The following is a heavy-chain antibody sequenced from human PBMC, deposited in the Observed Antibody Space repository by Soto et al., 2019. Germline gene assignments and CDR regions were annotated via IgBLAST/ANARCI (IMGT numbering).Heavy chain of an antibody. D-gene: IGHD3-22*01. J-gene: IGHJ3*02. V-gene: IGHV5-10-1*01. CDR2: IDPSDSYT. Sequence: GESLKISCKGSGYSFTSYWISWVRQMPGKDLEWMGRIDPSDSYTNYSPSFQGHVTISADKSISTAYLQWSSLKASDTAIYYCARRPYDSSGYYSLAFDIWGQGTMVTVSS. CDR1: GYSFTSYW. CDR3: ARRPYDSSGYYSLAFDI.